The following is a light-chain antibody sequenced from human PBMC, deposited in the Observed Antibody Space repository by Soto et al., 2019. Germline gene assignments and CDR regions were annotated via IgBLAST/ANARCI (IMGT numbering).Light chain of an antibody. V-gene: IGKV1-39*01. Sequence: DIQMTQSPSSLSASVGDRVTITCRASQSISTFVNWYQQVRGKAPKLLIQGTSTLQSGVPSRFSGTGSGTDFTLTISSLQPEDCATHYCQQTYSNRLSFGGGTKVEIK. CDR2: GTS. J-gene: IGKJ4*01. CDR3: QQTYSNRLS. CDR1: QSISTF.